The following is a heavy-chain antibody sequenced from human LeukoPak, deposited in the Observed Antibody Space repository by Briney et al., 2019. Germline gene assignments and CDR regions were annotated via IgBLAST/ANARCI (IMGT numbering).Heavy chain of an antibody. J-gene: IGHJ4*02. CDR3: AKGKFPSSSPFDY. CDR1: GFTFSSYG. Sequence: GGSLRLSCAASGFTFSSYGMSWVRQAPGKGLEWVSAISGSGGSTYYADSVKGRFTISRDNSKNTLYLQMNSLRAEDTAVYYCAKGKFPSSSPFDYWGQGTLVTVSS. V-gene: IGHV3-23*01. D-gene: IGHD6-13*01. CDR2: ISGSGGST.